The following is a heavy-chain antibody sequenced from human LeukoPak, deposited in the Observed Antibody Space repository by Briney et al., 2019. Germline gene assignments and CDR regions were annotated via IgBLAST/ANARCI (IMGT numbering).Heavy chain of an antibody. Sequence: SETLSLTCTVSDASISSYSWSWIRQPPGKGLEWIGYIYNIGSSNYNPSLKSRVTISADTSKNQFSLKLNSVTAADTAVYYCARHSPSKVGFDYWGQGTLVAVSS. D-gene: IGHD1-26*01. V-gene: IGHV4-59*08. CDR3: ARHSPSKVGFDY. CDR2: IYNIGSS. CDR1: DASISSYS. J-gene: IGHJ4*02.